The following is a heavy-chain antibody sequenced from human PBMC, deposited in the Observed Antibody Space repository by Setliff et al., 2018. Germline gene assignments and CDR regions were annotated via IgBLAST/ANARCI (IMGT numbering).Heavy chain of an antibody. V-gene: IGHV3-23*01. CDR1: GFTFSSYA. CDR2: ISGYGSRT. J-gene: IGHJ3*02. Sequence: GSLRLSCAASGFTFSSYAMTWVRQAPGKGLEWVSGISGYGSRTYYADSVKGRFTISRDNSKNTLYLQMSSLRSEDTAVYYCAMGYSYGYKFTPGPFDIWGQGTMVTVSS. D-gene: IGHD5-18*01. CDR3: AMGYSYGYKFTPGPFDI.